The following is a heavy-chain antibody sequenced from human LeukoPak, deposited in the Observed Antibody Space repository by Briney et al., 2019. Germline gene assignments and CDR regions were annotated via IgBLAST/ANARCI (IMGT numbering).Heavy chain of an antibody. V-gene: IGHV3-66*04. J-gene: IGHJ4*02. CDR3: GRRFCNSCPLDF. CDR1: GFNVTTNN. D-gene: IGHD2-21*01. CDR2: FLAGGLL. Sequence: GGSLRLSCVGSGFNVTTNNMYWVRQAPGKGLECVATFLAGGLLDYADSVRDRFTISRDTSKNTLYLQMNSLSAEDTAVYYCGRRFCNSCPLDFWGQGTLVTVSS.